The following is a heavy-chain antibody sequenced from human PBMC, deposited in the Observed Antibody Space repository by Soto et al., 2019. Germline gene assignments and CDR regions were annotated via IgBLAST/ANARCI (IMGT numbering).Heavy chain of an antibody. V-gene: IGHV3-49*03. CDR1: GFTFGDYA. Sequence: EVQLVESGGGLVQPGRSLRLSCTASGFTFGDYAMSWFRQAPGKGLEWVGFIRSKAYGGTTEYAASVKGRFTISRDDSKSIAYPQMNSLKTEDTAVYYCTRGESSSWRDYYYYYYMDVWGKGTTVTVSS. CDR2: IRSKAYGGTT. CDR3: TRGESSSWRDYYYYYYMDV. J-gene: IGHJ6*03. D-gene: IGHD6-13*01.